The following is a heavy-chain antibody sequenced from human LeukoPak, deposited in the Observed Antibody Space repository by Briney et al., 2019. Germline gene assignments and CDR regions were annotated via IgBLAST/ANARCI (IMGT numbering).Heavy chain of an antibody. CDR2: IYYSGST. CDR1: GGSFSGYY. D-gene: IGHD3-16*01. J-gene: IGHJ5*02. V-gene: IGHV4-30-4*01. Sequence: SETLSLTCAVYGGSFSGYYWGWIRQPPGKGLEWIGYIYYSGSTYYNPSLKSRVTISVDTSKNQFSLKLSSVTAADTAVYYCARSAVWENWFDPWGQGTLVTVSS. CDR3: ARSAVWENWFDP.